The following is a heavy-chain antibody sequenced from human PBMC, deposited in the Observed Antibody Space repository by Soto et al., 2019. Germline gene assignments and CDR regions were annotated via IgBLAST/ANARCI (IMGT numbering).Heavy chain of an antibody. J-gene: IGHJ3*01. CDR1: GFTFSSYA. CDR2: ISGSGGST. CDR3: AREYSSSWYWEAFDV. D-gene: IGHD6-13*01. Sequence: EVQLLESGGGLVQPGGSLRLSCAASGFTFSSYAMSWVRQATGKGLEWVSVISGSGGSTYSADSVKGRFTISRDNSKNTLYLQMNSLRAEDTAVYYCAREYSSSWYWEAFDVWGQGTMVTVSS. V-gene: IGHV3-23*01.